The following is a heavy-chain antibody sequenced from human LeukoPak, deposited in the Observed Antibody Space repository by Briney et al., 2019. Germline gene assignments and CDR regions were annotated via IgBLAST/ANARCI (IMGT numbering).Heavy chain of an antibody. J-gene: IGHJ5*02. CDR1: GGSFSGYY. D-gene: IGHD2-2*01. V-gene: IGHV4-34*01. CDR2: INHSGST. CDR3: ARGWAQLLFYGNWFDP. Sequence: SETLSLTCAVYGGSFSGYYWSWIRQPPGKGLEWIGEINHSGSTNYNPSLKSRVTISVDTSKNQFSLKLSSATAADTAVYYCARGWAQLLFYGNWFDPWGQGTLVTVSS.